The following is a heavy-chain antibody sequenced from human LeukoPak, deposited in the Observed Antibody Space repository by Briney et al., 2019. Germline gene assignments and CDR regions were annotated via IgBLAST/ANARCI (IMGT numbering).Heavy chain of an antibody. Sequence: SETLSLTCTVSGGSISSYYWSWIRQPPGKGLEWIGYIYYSGSTNYNPSLESRVTISVDTSKNQFSLKLSSVTAADTAVYYCARGPPIVVVVAAQPWDAFDIWGQGTMVTVSS. J-gene: IGHJ3*02. CDR2: IYYSGST. V-gene: IGHV4-59*01. D-gene: IGHD2-15*01. CDR1: GGSISSYY. CDR3: ARGPPIVVVVAAQPWDAFDI.